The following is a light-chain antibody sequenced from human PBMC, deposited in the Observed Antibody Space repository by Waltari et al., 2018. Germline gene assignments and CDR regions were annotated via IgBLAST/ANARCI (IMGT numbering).Light chain of an antibody. CDR3: CSFTSSSTWV. CDR1: TSDLGGYNY. CDR2: DVT. V-gene: IGLV2-14*03. Sequence: QSALTQPASVSGSPGQSITISCTGTTSDLGGYNYVSWYQQHPGKAPKLILYDVTSRPSWVSNRFSGSKSGDTASLTISGLQPEDEADYYSCSFTSSSTWVFGGGTKLTVL. J-gene: IGLJ3*02.